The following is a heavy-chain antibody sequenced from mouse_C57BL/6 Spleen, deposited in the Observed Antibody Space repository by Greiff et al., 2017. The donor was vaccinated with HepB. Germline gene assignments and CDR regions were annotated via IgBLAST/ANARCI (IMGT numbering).Heavy chain of an antibody. Sequence: VQLQQSGAELVRPGASVKLSCKASGYTFTDYYINWVKQRPGQGLEWIARIYPGSGNTYYNEKFKGKATLTAEKSSSTAYMQLSSLTSEDSAVYFCASLTTVVATDYFDYWGQGTTLTVSS. V-gene: IGHV1-76*01. CDR3: ASLTTVVATDYFDY. D-gene: IGHD1-1*01. CDR2: IYPGSGNT. CDR1: GYTFTDYY. J-gene: IGHJ2*01.